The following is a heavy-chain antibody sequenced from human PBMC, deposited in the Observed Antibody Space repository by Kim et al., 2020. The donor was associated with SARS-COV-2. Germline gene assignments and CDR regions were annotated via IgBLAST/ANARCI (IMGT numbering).Heavy chain of an antibody. CDR3: AKGRLVEMTTITTHLFDP. V-gene: IGHV3-23*01. J-gene: IGHJ5*02. CDR1: GFSFSSYA. CDR2: LSGSGGST. Sequence: GGSLRLSCAASGFSFSSYAMSWVRQAPGKGLEWVSSLSGSGGSTYYADSVKGRFTISRDNSKKMLYLQMNSLRAEDTAVYYCAKGRLVEMTTITTHLFDPWGEGTLVTVSS. D-gene: IGHD4-4*01.